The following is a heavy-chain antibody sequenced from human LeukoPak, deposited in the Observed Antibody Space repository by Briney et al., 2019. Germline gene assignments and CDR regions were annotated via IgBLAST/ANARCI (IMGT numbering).Heavy chain of an antibody. D-gene: IGHD6-6*01. CDR3: ARGSRSSPSLIYYYYYYYMDV. CDR2: IYTSGST. CDR1: GGSISSGSYY. Sequence: PSQTLSLTCTVSGGSISSGSYYWSWIRQPAGKGPEWIGRIYTSGSTNYNPSLKSRVTISVDTSKNQFSLKLSSVTAADTAVYYCARGSRSSPSLIYYYYYYYMDVWGKGTTVTVS. J-gene: IGHJ6*03. V-gene: IGHV4-61*02.